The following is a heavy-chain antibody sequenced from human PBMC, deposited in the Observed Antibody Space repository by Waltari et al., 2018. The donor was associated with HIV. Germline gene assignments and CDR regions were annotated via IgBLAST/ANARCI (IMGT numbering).Heavy chain of an antibody. CDR3: ARYDFWSGYPTKEVGGPDY. CDR1: GGSISSSSYY. V-gene: IGHV4-39*07. CDR2: IYYSGST. J-gene: IGHJ4*02. Sequence: QLQLQESGPGLVKPSETLSLTCTVSGGSISSSSYYWGWIRQPPGKGLEWIGSIYYSGSTYYNPSLKSRVTISVDTSKNQFSLKLSSVTAADTAVYYCARYDFWSGYPTKEVGGPDYWGQGTLVTVSS. D-gene: IGHD3-3*01.